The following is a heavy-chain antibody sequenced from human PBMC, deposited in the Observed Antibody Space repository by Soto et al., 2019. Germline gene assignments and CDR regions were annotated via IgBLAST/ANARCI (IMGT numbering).Heavy chain of an antibody. V-gene: IGHV3-21*06. CDR3: ARSGELLQTFDS. D-gene: IGHD1-26*01. J-gene: IGHJ4*02. Sequence: EVQLVESGGGLVKPGGSLRLSCVVSGVSFSDYSMNWVRQAPGKGLEWVSLITGNSEYKYYAGSVKGRFTVSRDNDKNSLYLQMKSLTVEDTAVYYCARSGELLQTFDSWGQGTLVNVSS. CDR2: ITGNSEYK. CDR1: GVSFSDYS.